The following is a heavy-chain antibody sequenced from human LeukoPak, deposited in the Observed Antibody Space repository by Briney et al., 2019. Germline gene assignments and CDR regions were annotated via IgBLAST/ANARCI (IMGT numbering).Heavy chain of an antibody. Sequence: GGSLRLSCAASGFTFSSYWMSWVRQAPGKGLEWVANIKQDGSEKYYVDSVKGRFTISRDNSKNTVYLQINSLRAEDTGIYYCARTTVLGATRWFDPWGQGTLVTVSS. CDR1: GFTFSSYW. CDR2: IKQDGSEK. J-gene: IGHJ5*02. CDR3: ARTTVLGATRWFDP. D-gene: IGHD1-26*01. V-gene: IGHV3-7*01.